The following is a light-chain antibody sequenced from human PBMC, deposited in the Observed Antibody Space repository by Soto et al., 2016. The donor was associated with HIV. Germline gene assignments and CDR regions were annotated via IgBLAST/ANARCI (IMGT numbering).Light chain of an antibody. CDR2: LAS. Sequence: DIVMTQSPLSLPVTPGEPASISCRSSQSLLHRNGYDYLNWYLQKPGQSPQLLIYLASYRASGVPDRFSGSGSGTDFTLKIRRVEAEDVGIYYCMQALQGRTFGPGTKVDI. CDR1: QSLLHRNGYDY. J-gene: IGKJ1*01. V-gene: IGKV2-28*01. CDR3: MQALQGRT.